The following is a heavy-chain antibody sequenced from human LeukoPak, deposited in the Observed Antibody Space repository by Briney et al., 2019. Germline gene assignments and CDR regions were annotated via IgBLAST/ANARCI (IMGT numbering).Heavy chain of an antibody. J-gene: IGHJ2*01. D-gene: IGHD2-2*01. CDR1: GFTFSSYS. CDR3: ARDHCSSTSCYPSGANDL. CDR2: ISSSSSYI. V-gene: IGHV3-21*01. Sequence: PGGSLRLSCAASGFTFSSYSMNWVRQAPGKGLEWVSSISSSSSYIYYADSVKGRFTISRDNAKNSLYLQMNSLRAEDTAVYYCARDHCSSTSCYPSGANDLWGRGTLVTVSS.